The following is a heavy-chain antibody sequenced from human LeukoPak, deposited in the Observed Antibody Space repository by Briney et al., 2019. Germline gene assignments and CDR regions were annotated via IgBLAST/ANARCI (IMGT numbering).Heavy chain of an antibody. CDR3: AKQVRGWFGESAWYFDL. CDR1: GFTFDDYA. D-gene: IGHD3-10*01. V-gene: IGHV3-9*01. CDR2: ISWNSGSI. J-gene: IGHJ2*01. Sequence: GGSLRLSCAASGFTFDDYAMHWVRHAPGKGLEWVSGISWNSGSIGCADSVKGRFTISRDNAKNSLYLQMNSLRAEDTALYYCAKQVRGWFGESAWYFDLWGRGTLVTVSS.